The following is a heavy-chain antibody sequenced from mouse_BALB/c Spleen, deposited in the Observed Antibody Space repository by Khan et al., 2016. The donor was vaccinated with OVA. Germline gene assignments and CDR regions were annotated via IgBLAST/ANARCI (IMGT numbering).Heavy chain of an antibody. D-gene: IGHD2-14*01. Sequence: QIQLVQSGPELKKPGETVRISCKASGYTFTTAGIQWVQKMLGKGLKWIGWINTHSGVPKYAEDFKGRFAFSLEISVNTAYLQITNIKNEDTATYVCARGRAAYYRNDGGAMEYWGQGTSVTVSS. CDR1: GYTFTTAG. V-gene: IGHV9-4*02. CDR2: INTHSGVP. CDR3: ARGRAAYYRNDGGAMEY. J-gene: IGHJ4*01.